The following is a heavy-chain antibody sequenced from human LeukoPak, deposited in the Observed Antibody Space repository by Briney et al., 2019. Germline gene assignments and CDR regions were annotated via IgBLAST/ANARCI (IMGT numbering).Heavy chain of an antibody. D-gene: IGHD3-3*02. CDR1: GFTFSSYW. CDR3: ARAGIRARTKFDY. J-gene: IGHJ4*02. V-gene: IGHV3-74*01. CDR2: INTDGSST. Sequence: QSGGSLRLSCAASGFTFSSYWMHWVRQAPGKGLVWVSRINTDGSSTSYADSVKGRFTISRDNAKNTLYLQMNSLRAEDTAVYYCARAGIRARTKFDYWGQGTLVTVSS.